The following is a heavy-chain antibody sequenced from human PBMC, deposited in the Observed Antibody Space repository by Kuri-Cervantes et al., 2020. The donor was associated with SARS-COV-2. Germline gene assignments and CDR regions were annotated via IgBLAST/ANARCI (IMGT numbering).Heavy chain of an antibody. J-gene: IGHJ5*02. CDR3: ARGRGPGDFWSGLNWFDP. CDR1: GFTVNSNY. CDR2: IYSSGST. Sequence: GGSLRLSCAASGFTVNSNYMSWVRQAPGKGLEWVSVIYSSGSTNYADSVKGRFTISRDNFKNTLYLQMSSLRAEDTAVYYCARGRGPGDFWSGLNWFDPWGQGTLVTVS. V-gene: IGHV3-53*01. D-gene: IGHD3-3*01.